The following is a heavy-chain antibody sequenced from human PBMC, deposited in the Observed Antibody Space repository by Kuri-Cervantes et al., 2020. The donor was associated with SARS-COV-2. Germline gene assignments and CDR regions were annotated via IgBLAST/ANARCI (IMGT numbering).Heavy chain of an antibody. CDR2: INPDGGYT. CDR1: GFTFSVHW. D-gene: IGHD1-1*01. Sequence: LSLTCAASGFTFSVHWIHSVRQAPGKGLVWVSRINPDGGYTNNADSVKGRFTLSRDNAKNMLFLEMNSLRAEVTAVYYCVRDGDHWNFDYWGQGTMVTVSS. CDR3: VRDGDHWNFDY. V-gene: IGHV3-74*01. J-gene: IGHJ4*02.